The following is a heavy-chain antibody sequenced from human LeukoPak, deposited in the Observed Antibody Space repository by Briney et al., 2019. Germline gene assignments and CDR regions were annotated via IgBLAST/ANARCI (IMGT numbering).Heavy chain of an antibody. D-gene: IGHD2-15*01. Sequence: ASVKVSCKASGYTLTRYYMHWVRQAPGQGLEWMGIINPSGGSTRYAERFQGRVTMTRDTSTSTVYMELSSLRSEDTAVYYCARGDVIVVVAATMDYYYMDVWGKGTTVTVSS. J-gene: IGHJ6*03. V-gene: IGHV1-46*01. CDR1: GYTLTRYY. CDR2: INPSGGST. CDR3: ARGDVIVVVAATMDYYYMDV.